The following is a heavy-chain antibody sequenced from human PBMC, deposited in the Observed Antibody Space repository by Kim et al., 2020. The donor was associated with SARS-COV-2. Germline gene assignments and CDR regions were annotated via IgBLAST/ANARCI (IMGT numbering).Heavy chain of an antibody. V-gene: IGHV3-30*04. CDR1: GFTFSSYA. CDR2: ISYDGSNK. J-gene: IGHJ4*02. CDR3: GREGIAVAGRLDY. Sequence: GGSLRLSCAASGFTFSSYAMHWVRQAPGKGLEWVAVISYDGSNKYYADSVKGRFTISRDNSKNTLYLQMNSLRAEDTAVYYCGREGIAVAGRLDYWGQGTLVTVSS. D-gene: IGHD6-19*01.